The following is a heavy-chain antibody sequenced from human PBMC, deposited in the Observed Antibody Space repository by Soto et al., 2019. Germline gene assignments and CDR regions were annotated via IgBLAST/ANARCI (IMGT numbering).Heavy chain of an antibody. CDR1: GGSFSGYY. CDR2: INHSGST. CDR3: ARGGGYKDGDNWFDP. V-gene: IGHV4-34*01. Sequence: QVQLQQWGAGLLKPSETLSLTCAVYGGSFSGYYWSWIRQRPGKGLEWIGEINHSGSTNYDPSLKSRVTISVDTSKNQFSLKLSSVTAADTAVYYCARGGGYKDGDNWFDPWGQGTLVTVSS. J-gene: IGHJ5*02. D-gene: IGHD5-18*01.